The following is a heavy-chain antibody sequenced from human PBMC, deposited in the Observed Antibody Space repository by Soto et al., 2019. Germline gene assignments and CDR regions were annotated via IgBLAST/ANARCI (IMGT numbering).Heavy chain of an antibody. D-gene: IGHD6-6*01. V-gene: IGHV4-34*01. CDR2: INHSGST. Sequence: PSETLSLTCAVYGGSFSGYYWSWIHQPPGKGLEWIGEINHSGSTNYNPSLKSRVTISVDTSKNQFSLKLSSVTAADMAVYYCARGRLAARVRDYYYYMDVWGKGTTVTVSS. J-gene: IGHJ6*03. CDR1: GGSFSGYY. CDR3: ARGRLAARVRDYYYYMDV.